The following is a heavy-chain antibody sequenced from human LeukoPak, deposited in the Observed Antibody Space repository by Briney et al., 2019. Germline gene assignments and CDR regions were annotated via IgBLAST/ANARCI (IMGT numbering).Heavy chain of an antibody. Sequence: PSETLSLTCAVSGYSISSGYYWGWIRQPPGKGLEWIGNIYHSGNTYYNPSLKSRVTISVDTSTSHFSLKLTSVTAADTAVYYCARRGTYGDYVDYWGQGTLVTVSS. J-gene: IGHJ4*02. V-gene: IGHV4-38-2*01. CDR2: IYHSGNT. CDR1: GYSISSGYY. CDR3: ARRGTYGDYVDY. D-gene: IGHD4-17*01.